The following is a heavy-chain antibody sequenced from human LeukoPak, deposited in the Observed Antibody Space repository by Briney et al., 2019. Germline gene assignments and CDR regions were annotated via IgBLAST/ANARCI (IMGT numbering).Heavy chain of an antibody. CDR2: IKQDGSEK. CDR3: ARMNYISSGWGAPFDY. V-gene: IGHV3-7*01. Sequence: GGSLRLSCAASGFTFSSYWMSWVRQAPGKGLEWVANIKQDGSEKYYVDSVKGRFTISRDNAKNSLYLQMNSLRAEDTAVYYCARMNYISSGWGAPFDYWGQGTLVTVSS. CDR1: GFTFSSYW. J-gene: IGHJ4*02. D-gene: IGHD1-7*01.